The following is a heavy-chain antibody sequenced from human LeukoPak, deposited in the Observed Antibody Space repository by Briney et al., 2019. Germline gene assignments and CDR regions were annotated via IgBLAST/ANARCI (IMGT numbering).Heavy chain of an antibody. J-gene: IGHJ5*02. D-gene: IGHD1-26*01. CDR3: ARGGDNVVGDTRGWFDP. CDR2: ISGSSIYI. V-gene: IGHV3-21*01. Sequence: GGSLRLSCAASGFAFSNYGMNWVRQAPGKGLEWVSSISGSSIYIYYADSLKGRFTISRDNAKNSVYLQMDSLRAEDTAVYYCARGGDNVVGDTRGWFDPWGQGTLVTVSS. CDR1: GFAFSNYG.